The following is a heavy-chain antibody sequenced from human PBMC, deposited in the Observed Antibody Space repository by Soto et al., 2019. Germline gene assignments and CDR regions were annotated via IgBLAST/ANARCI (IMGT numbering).Heavy chain of an antibody. CDR2: INHSGST. Sequence: SETLSLTCAVYGESITGCYWSWIRQPPGKGLEWIGDINHSGSTNYNPSLKSRVTISVDTSKNQFSLKLSSVTAADTAVYYCAKGETNSPFDYWGQGNLVTVPS. CDR1: GESITGCY. D-gene: IGHD1-7*01. J-gene: IGHJ4*02. V-gene: IGHV4-34*01. CDR3: AKGETNSPFDY.